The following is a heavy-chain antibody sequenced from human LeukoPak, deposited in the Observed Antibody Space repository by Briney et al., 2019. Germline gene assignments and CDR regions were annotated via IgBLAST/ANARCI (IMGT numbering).Heavy chain of an antibody. CDR1: AYTFTIYD. CDR3: ARVGETDYYYYMDV. Sequence: ASVTVSCKASAYTFTIYDINWVRQAPGQGREWMGWMNPNSGNTGYAQKFQGRVTMTRNTSISTAYMELRSLRSDDTAVYYCARVGETDYYYYMDVWGKGTTVTVSS. CDR2: MNPNSGNT. V-gene: IGHV1-8*01. D-gene: IGHD3-10*01. J-gene: IGHJ6*03.